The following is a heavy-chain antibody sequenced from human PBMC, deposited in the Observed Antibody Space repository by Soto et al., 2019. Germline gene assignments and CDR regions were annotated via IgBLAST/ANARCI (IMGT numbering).Heavy chain of an antibody. CDR3: ARGRQWLVVNSYDMDV. J-gene: IGHJ6*02. D-gene: IGHD6-19*01. CDR2: INHSGST. V-gene: IGHV4-34*01. CDR1: GASFSGYY. Sequence: SETLSLTCAVYGASFSGYYWSWIRQPPGKGLEWIGEINHSGSTSYNPSLKSRVTISVDTAKNQFSLKLNSVTAADTAVYYCARGRQWLVVNSYDMDVWGQGTTVTVSS.